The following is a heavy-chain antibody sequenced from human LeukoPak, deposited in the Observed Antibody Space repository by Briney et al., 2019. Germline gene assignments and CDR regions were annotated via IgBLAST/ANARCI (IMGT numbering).Heavy chain of an antibody. CDR2: ISSGSSTV. J-gene: IGHJ3*02. CDR3: ARVPVCSGGSCYSVYTFDI. V-gene: IGHV3-48*01. D-gene: IGHD2-15*01. Sequence: GGSLRLSCAASGFTFSSYNMNWVRQAPGKGLEWVSYISSGSSTVYYADSVKGRFSISRDNAKNSLYLQMNSLRAEDTAVYYCARVPVCSGGSCYSVYTFDIWGQGTMVTVSS. CDR1: GFTFSSYN.